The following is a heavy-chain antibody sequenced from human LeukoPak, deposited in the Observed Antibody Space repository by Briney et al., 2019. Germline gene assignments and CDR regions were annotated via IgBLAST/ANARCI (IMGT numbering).Heavy chain of an antibody. CDR1: GYNFTNYW. D-gene: IGHD6-13*01. CDR3: ARSIAAAGDIFDY. CDR2: IYPGDSDT. Sequence: GESLKISCKGSGYNFTNYWIGWVRQMPGKGLEWMGVIYPGDSDTRYSPSFQGQVTISADKSISTAYLQWSSLRASDTAMYYCARSIAAAGDIFDYWGQGTLVTVSS. V-gene: IGHV5-51*01. J-gene: IGHJ4*02.